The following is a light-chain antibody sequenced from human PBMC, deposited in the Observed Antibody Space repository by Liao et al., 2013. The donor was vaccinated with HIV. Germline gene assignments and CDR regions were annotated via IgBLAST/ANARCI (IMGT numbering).Light chain of an antibody. CDR2: EDD. Sequence: SFELTQPPSVSVSPGQTASVTCSGDELGNKNICWYQQRPGQSPVLVISEDDKRPSGIPERFSGSNSGNTATLTISGAQPLDEADYYCQVWDGTTAGYAFGPGT. CDR1: ELGNKN. V-gene: IGLV3-1*01. J-gene: IGLJ1*01. CDR3: QVWDGTTAGYA.